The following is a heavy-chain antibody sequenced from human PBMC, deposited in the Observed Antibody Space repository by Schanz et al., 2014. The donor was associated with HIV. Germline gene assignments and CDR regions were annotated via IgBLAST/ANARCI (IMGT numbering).Heavy chain of an antibody. D-gene: IGHD3-22*01. CDR2: IRGSGVST. CDR1: GFTFSNFA. J-gene: IGHJ4*02. CDR3: AKPEYDSRGNSQSHFDY. V-gene: IGHV3-23*01. Sequence: EVQLLDSGGGLVQPGGSLRLSCVASGFTFSNFAMSWVRQAPGKGLEWVSSIRGSGVSTFYAGSVKGRFAISRDKSKNTLYLQMNSLRVEDTAVYYCAKPEYDSRGNSQSHFDYWGQGTLVTVSS.